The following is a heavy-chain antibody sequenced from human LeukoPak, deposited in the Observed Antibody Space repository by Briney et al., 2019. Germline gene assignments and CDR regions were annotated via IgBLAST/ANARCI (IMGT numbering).Heavy chain of an antibody. J-gene: IGHJ4*02. CDR3: ARDGMALSSVY. D-gene: IGHD2/OR15-2a*01. CDR2: ISSSSSYI. Sequence: ETLSLTCAVFGGSFNGYYWSWIRQAPGKGLEWVSSISSSSSYIYYADSVKGRFTISRDNAKNSLYLQMNSLRAEDTAVYYCARDGMALSSVYWGQGTLVTVSS. V-gene: IGHV3-21*01. CDR1: GGSFNGYY.